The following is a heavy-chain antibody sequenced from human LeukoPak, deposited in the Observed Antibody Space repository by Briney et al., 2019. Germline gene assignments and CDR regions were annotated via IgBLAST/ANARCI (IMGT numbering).Heavy chain of an antibody. D-gene: IGHD1-26*01. CDR1: GGSISSGSYY. J-gene: IGHJ4*02. CDR2: IYTSGST. V-gene: IGHV4-61*02. Sequence: SETLSLTCTVSGGSISSGSYYWSWIRQPAGKGLEWIGRIYTSGSTNYNPSLKSRVTISVDTSKNQFSLKLSSVTAADTAVYYCASRELLTGGDYWGQGTLVTVSS. CDR3: ASRELLTGGDY.